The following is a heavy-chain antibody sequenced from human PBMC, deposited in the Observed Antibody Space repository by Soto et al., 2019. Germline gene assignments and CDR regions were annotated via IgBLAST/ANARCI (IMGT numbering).Heavy chain of an antibody. CDR2: INHSGST. V-gene: IGHV4-34*01. J-gene: IGHJ5*02. D-gene: IGHD3-10*01. CDR1: GGSFSGYY. CDR3: ARRELLTGLWFGESRNRFDP. Sequence: QVQLQQWGAGLLKPSETLSLTCAVYGGSFSGYYWSWIRQPPGKGLEWIGEINHSGSTNYNPSLKSGVTISGDTSKPQVSLKLGYVPAADTAVYYWARRELLTGLWFGESRNRFDPRGQGTLGTVSS.